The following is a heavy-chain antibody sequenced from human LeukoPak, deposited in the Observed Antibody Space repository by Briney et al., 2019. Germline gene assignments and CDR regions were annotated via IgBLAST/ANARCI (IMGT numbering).Heavy chain of an antibody. D-gene: IGHD4-17*01. CDR3: AREDTVRGKDY. J-gene: IGHJ4*02. Sequence: GGSLRLSCAASGFTFSSYSMNWVRQAPGKGLEWVSSISSRSSYIYYADSVKGRFTISRDNAKNSLYLQMNSLRAEDTAVYYCAREDTVRGKDYWGQGTLVTVSS. CDR1: GFTFSSYS. CDR2: ISSRSSYI. V-gene: IGHV3-21*01.